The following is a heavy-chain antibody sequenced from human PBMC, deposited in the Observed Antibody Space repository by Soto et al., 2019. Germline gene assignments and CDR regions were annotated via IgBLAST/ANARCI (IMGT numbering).Heavy chain of an antibody. D-gene: IGHD1-26*01. V-gene: IGHV4-61*08. Sequence: SETLSLTCTVSGGSISSGGYYWSWIRQHPGKGLEWIGYIYYSGSTNYNPSLRSRVTISVDTSENQFSLKLSSVTAADTAVYYCARDAQVGASPPYYYYYGMDVWGQGTTVTVSS. CDR2: IYYSGST. J-gene: IGHJ6*02. CDR1: GGSISSGGYY. CDR3: ARDAQVGASPPYYYYYGMDV.